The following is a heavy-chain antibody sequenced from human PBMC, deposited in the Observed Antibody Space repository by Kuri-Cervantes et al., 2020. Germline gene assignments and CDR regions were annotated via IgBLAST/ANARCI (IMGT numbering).Heavy chain of an antibody. V-gene: IGHV3-30*03. J-gene: IGHJ4*02. CDR2: ISYDGSNK. Sequence: WGSLRLSCAASGFTFSSYGMHWVRQAPGKRLEWVAVISYDGSNKYYADSVKGRFTISRDNSKKTLYLQMTSLTTEDTAVYYCASVSESYYYFDYWGQGSLVTVSS. CDR1: GFTFSSYG. CDR3: ASVSESYYYFDY. D-gene: IGHD1-26*01.